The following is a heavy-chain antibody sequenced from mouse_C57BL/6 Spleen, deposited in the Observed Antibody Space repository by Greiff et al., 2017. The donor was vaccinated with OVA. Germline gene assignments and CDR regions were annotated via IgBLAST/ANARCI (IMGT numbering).Heavy chain of an antibody. CDR3: TRHRLLWSPYAMDY. V-gene: IGHV6-6*01. CDR2: IRNKANNHAT. Sequence: EVQGVESGGGLVQPGGSMKLSCAASGFTFSDAWMDWVRQSPEKGLEWVAEIRNKANNHATYYAESVKGRFTISRDDSKSSVYLQMNSLRAEDTGIYYCTRHRLLWSPYAMDYWGQGTSVTVSS. CDR1: GFTFSDAW. J-gene: IGHJ4*01. D-gene: IGHD2-1*01.